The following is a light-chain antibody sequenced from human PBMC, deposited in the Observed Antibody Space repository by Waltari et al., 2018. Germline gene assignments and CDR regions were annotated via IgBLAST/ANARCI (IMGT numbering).Light chain of an antibody. Sequence: QSALTQPPSASGSPGQSVTISCTGTSSDVGGYNYVSWYQQHPGKAPKLIIYEVTKRPSGVPDRFSGSNSGNTASLTVSGLQAEDEADYYCGSSTDNNSIIFGGGTKLTVL. J-gene: IGLJ2*01. CDR1: SSDVGGYNY. V-gene: IGLV2-8*01. CDR2: EVT. CDR3: GSSTDNNSII.